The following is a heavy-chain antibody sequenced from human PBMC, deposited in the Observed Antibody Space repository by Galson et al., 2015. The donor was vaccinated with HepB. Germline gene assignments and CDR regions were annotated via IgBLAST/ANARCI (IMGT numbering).Heavy chain of an antibody. V-gene: IGHV1-18*01. J-gene: IGHJ3*02. CDR2: ISAYNGNT. D-gene: IGHD6-19*01. CDR3: ARFLSSGWLRGAFDI. CDR1: GYTFTSYG. Sequence: SVKVSCKASGYTFTSYGISWVRQAPGQGLEWMGWISAYNGNTNYAQKLQGRVTMTTDTSTSTAYMELRSLRSDDTAVYYCARFLSSGWLRGAFDIWGQGTMVTVSS.